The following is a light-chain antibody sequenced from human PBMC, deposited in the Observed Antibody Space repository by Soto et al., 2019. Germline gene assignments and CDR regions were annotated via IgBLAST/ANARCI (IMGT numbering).Light chain of an antibody. J-gene: IGKJ1*01. CDR3: QQSYRTPWT. CDR2: AAS. V-gene: IGKV1-39*01. CDR1: QSISSW. Sequence: DLQMTTSPSPLCASVGDRFTITCRASQSISSWLAWYQQKPGKAPKLLIYAASSLQSGVPSRFSGSGSGTDFTLTISSLQPEDFATYYCQQSYRTPWTFGQGTKVDIK.